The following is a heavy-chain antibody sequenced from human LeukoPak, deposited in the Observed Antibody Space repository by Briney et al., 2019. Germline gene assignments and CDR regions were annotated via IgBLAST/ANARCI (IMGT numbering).Heavy chain of an antibody. V-gene: IGHV4-31*03. J-gene: IGHJ2*01. CDR2: IYYNGNT. CDR1: GGSITSATYY. CDR3: ARHRGRVVIASYWYFDL. D-gene: IGHD3-3*01. Sequence: PSETLSLTCSVSGGSITSATYYWSWIRQLPGKGLEWIGYIYYNGNTNYNPSLKSRATISVDTSKNQFSLKLSSVTAADTAVYYCARHRGRVVIASYWYFDLWGRGTLVTVSS.